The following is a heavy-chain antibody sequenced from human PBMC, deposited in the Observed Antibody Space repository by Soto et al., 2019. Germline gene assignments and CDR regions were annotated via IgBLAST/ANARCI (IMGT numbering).Heavy chain of an antibody. Sequence: GGSLRLSCAASGFTFSSYAMSWVRQAPGKGLEWVSAISGSGGSTYYADSVKGRFTISRDNSKNTLYLQMNSLRAEDTAVYYCAKLRITMMVVVIAYFDYWGQGTLVTGSS. CDR2: ISGSGGST. CDR3: AKLRITMMVVVIAYFDY. CDR1: GFTFSSYA. J-gene: IGHJ4*02. D-gene: IGHD3-22*01. V-gene: IGHV3-23*01.